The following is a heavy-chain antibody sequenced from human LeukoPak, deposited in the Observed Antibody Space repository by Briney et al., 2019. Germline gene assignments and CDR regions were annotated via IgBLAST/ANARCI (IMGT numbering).Heavy chain of an antibody. D-gene: IGHD5-24*01. CDR3: ATTSVRDGFNYFDY. J-gene: IGHJ4*02. Sequence: SVKVSCKASGGTFITYGINWVRQAPGQGLEWMGGIVPMFGIANYAQRFEGRVSITTDESSTTAYMELSSLRSEDTAFYYCATTSVRDGFNYFDYWGQGTLVPVSS. CDR2: IVPMFGIA. CDR1: GGTFITYG. V-gene: IGHV1-69*05.